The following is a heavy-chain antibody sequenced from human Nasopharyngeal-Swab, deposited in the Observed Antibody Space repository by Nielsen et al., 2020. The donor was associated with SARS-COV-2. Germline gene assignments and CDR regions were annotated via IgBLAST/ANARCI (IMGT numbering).Heavy chain of an antibody. J-gene: IGHJ4*02. CDR1: GFSFSSYA. Sequence: GGSLRLSCAASGFSFSSYAMHWVRQAPGKGLEWVAVASSDGRNKYYADSVKGRLTVSRDNSKNTLYLQMNSLRAEDTAVYYCARRALQDYYFDYWGQGTLVTVSS. CDR3: ARRALQDYYFDY. D-gene: IGHD3-10*01. V-gene: IGHV3-30*04. CDR2: ASSDGRNK.